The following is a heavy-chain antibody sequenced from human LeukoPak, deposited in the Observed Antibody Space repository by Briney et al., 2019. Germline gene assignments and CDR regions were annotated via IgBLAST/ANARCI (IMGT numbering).Heavy chain of an antibody. CDR3: GTLPTVTTSNYYGMDV. D-gene: IGHD4-17*01. CDR1: GYSVTSYW. Sequence: GESLKISCTASGYSVTSYWIGWVRQIPGKGLEWMGVIYPGDTDTRYSASFQGKVTISADKSISTAYMQWSSLKDSDASKYYCGTLPTVTTSNYYGMDVWGQGATVTVAS. J-gene: IGHJ6*02. V-gene: IGHV5-51*01. CDR2: IYPGDTDT.